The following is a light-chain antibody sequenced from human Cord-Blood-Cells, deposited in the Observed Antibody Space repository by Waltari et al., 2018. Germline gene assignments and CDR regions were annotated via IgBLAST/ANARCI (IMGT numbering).Light chain of an antibody. CDR1: IDGSKS. CDR3: QVWDSSSDHWL. CDR2: YDS. J-gene: IGLJ3*02. Sequence: SYVLTHPPPVPVASGSPAKRLRGGSIDGSKSVPWYQQKPAQAPVMVIYYDSDRHPGIPERFSGSNSENTATLTIRRVEAGDEADYYCQVWDSSSDHWLFGGGTKLTVL. V-gene: IGLV3-21*04.